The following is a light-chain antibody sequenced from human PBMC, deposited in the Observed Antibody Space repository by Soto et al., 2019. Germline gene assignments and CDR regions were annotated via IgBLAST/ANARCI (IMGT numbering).Light chain of an antibody. Sequence: EIVMTQSPATLSVSPGERATLSCRASQGVSINLAWYQQKPGQAPRLLIYDASTRATTIPARFSGSGSETEFPLTISSLQSEDFADYYCQQYNNWPPITFGGGTKVEIK. CDR2: DAS. CDR1: QGVSIN. CDR3: QQYNNWPPIT. V-gene: IGKV3-15*01. J-gene: IGKJ4*01.